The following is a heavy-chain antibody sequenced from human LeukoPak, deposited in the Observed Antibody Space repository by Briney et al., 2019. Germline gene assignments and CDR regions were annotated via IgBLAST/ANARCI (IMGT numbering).Heavy chain of an antibody. J-gene: IGHJ5*02. V-gene: IGHV1-18*01. D-gene: IGHD5-24*01. Sequence: ASVKVSCKASGHTFTSYGISWVRQAPGQGLEWMGWISAYNGNTNYAQKLQCRVTMTTDTSTSTAYMELRSLRSDDTAVYYCARGATRDNWFDPWGQGTLVTVSS. CDR1: GHTFTSYG. CDR2: ISAYNGNT. CDR3: ARGATRDNWFDP.